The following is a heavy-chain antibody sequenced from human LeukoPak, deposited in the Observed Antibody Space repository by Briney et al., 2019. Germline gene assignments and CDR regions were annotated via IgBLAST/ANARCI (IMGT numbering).Heavy chain of an antibody. Sequence: SETLSLTCTVSGGSFRSSSNYGGWIRQPPGRGLEWIGSIYYSGSTYYNPSLKSRVTISVDTSKNQFSLKLSSVTAADTAVYYCARQRIVGAIDYWGQGTLVTVSS. V-gene: IGHV4-39*01. CDR1: GGSFRSSSNY. CDR3: ARQRIVGAIDY. J-gene: IGHJ4*02. CDR2: IYYSGST. D-gene: IGHD1-26*01.